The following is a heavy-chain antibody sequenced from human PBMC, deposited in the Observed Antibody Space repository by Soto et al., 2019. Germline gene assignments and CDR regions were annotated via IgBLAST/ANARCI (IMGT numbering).Heavy chain of an antibody. J-gene: IGHJ3*01. CDR1: GFTFSNYA. Sequence: EVQLLESGGGLVQPGQSLKISCTASGFTFSNYALTWVRQPPGKGLEWVAAITGSGAPANYADSVTGRFAISRDNSRNTLYLQMNSLTAADTAVYFCAKDPNGYYVGAFDFWGRGTMVTVSS. CDR2: ITGSGAPA. V-gene: IGHV3-23*01. D-gene: IGHD4-17*01. CDR3: AKDPNGYYVGAFDF.